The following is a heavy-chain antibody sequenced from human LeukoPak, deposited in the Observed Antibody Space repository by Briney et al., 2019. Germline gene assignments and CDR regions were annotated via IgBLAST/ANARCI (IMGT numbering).Heavy chain of an antibody. CDR1: GDSISSGGYY. Sequence: NPSETLSLTCTVSGDSISSGGYYWSWIRQPPGKGLEWIGYIYHSGSTYYNPSLKSRVTISVDRSKNQFSLKLSSVTAADTAVYYCAREGMTTVSNFDYWGQGTLVTVSS. CDR3: AREGMTTVSNFDY. V-gene: IGHV4-30-2*01. D-gene: IGHD4-11*01. CDR2: IYHSGST. J-gene: IGHJ4*02.